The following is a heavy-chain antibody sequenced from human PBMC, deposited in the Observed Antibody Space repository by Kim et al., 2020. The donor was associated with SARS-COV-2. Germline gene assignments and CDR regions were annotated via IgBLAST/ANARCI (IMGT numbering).Heavy chain of an antibody. Sequence: SVKVSCKASGGTFSSYAISWVRQAPGQGLEWMGRIIPILGIANYAQKFQGRVTITADKSTSTAYMELSSLRSEDTAVYYCARGSSGSYNDAFDIWGQGTMVTVSS. CDR2: IIPILGIA. D-gene: IGHD1-26*01. CDR1: GGTFSSYA. V-gene: IGHV1-69*04. CDR3: ARGSSGSYNDAFDI. J-gene: IGHJ3*02.